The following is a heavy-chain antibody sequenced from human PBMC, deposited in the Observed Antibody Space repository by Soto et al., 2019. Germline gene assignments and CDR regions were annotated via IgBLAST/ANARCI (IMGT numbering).Heavy chain of an antibody. J-gene: IGHJ5*02. CDR1: GYTLTELS. Sequence: ASGKVSCKVSGYTLTELSMHWVRQAPGKGLEWMGGFDPEDGETIYAQKFQGRVTMTEDTSTDTAYMELSSLRSEDTAVYYCATAASGIVVVPAARGLHWFDPWGQGTLVTVSS. V-gene: IGHV1-24*01. D-gene: IGHD2-2*01. CDR3: ATAASGIVVVPAARGLHWFDP. CDR2: FDPEDGET.